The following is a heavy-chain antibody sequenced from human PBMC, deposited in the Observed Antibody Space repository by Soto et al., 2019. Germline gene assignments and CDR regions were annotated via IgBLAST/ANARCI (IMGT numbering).Heavy chain of an antibody. CDR2: IRSKAYGGTT. V-gene: IGHV3-49*03. Sequence: GGSLRLSCTASGFTFGDYAMSWFRQAPGKGLEWVGFIRSKAYGGTTEYAASVKGRFTISRDDSKSIAHLQMNSLKTEDTAVYYCTRDLRTRKVGATTTPELGGAFDIWGQGTMVTVSS. CDR3: TRDLRTRKVGATTTPELGGAFDI. CDR1: GFTFGDYA. D-gene: IGHD1-26*01. J-gene: IGHJ3*02.